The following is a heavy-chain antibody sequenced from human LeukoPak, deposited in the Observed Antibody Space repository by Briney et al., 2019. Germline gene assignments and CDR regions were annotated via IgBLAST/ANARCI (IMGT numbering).Heavy chain of an antibody. CDR2: IYYSGST. J-gene: IGHJ4*02. CDR1: GGSISSSSYY. D-gene: IGHD3-10*01. V-gene: IGHV4-39*01. Sequence: PSETLSLTCTVSGGSISSSSYYWGWIRQPPGKGLEGIGSIYYSGSTYYNPSLKSRVTISVDTSKNQFSLKLSSVTAADTAVYYRARPGYYGSGSYYTGHFDYWGQGTLVTVSP. CDR3: ARPGYYGSGSYYTGHFDY.